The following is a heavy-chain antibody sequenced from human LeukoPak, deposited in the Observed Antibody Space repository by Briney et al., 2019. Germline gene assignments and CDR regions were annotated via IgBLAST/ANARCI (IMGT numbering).Heavy chain of an antibody. J-gene: IGHJ3*01. Sequence: GGALRLSCAASGFTFSNYWMHWVRQAPGKGREGVSTITATTRSTSYADSVKGRFTISRDNSKRTLYLQMNRLRVEDTAMYYCAKDPNGDYVGAFDFWGQGTLVSVSS. CDR1: GFTFSNYW. V-gene: IGHV3-23*01. CDR2: ITATTRST. D-gene: IGHD4-23*01. CDR3: AKDPNGDYVGAFDF.